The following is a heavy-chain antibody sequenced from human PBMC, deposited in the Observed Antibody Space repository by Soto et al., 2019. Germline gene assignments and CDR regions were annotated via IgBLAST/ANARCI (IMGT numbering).Heavy chain of an antibody. CDR1: GFTFSGSA. CDR3: ARYSSTVQWLFDY. V-gene: IGHV3-73*01. J-gene: IGHJ4*02. Sequence: EVQLVESGGGLVQPGGSLKLSCAASGFTFSGSAMHWVRQASGKGLEWVGRIRSKANNYAAEYAASVKGRFTISRDDSKNTAYLQMSSLKTEDTAVYYCARYSSTVQWLFDYWGQGTLVTISS. CDR2: IRSKANNYAA. D-gene: IGHD3-22*01.